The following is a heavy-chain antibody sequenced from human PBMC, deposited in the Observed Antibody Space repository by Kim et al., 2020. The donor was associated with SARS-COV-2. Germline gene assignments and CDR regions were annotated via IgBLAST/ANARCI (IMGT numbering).Heavy chain of an antibody. Sequence: SETLSLICTVSGGSISSGSYYWSWIRQPAGKGLEWIGRIYTSGSTNYNPSLKSRVTISVDTSKNQFSLKLSSVTAAATAVYYCARDRWSYGVYCFDYWGQGTLVTVSS. D-gene: IGHD2-15*01. CDR3: ARDRWSYGVYCFDY. V-gene: IGHV4-61*02. CDR2: IYTSGST. CDR1: GGSISSGSYY. J-gene: IGHJ4*02.